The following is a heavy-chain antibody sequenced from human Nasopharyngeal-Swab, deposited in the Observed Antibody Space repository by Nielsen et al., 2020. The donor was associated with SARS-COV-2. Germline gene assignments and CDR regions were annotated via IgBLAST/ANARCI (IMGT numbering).Heavy chain of an antibody. CDR1: GFTFSSNA. CDR2: ISSSGAHV. Sequence: GESLKISCEASGFTFSSNAMNWVRRAPGKGLEWVSSISSSGAHVYQPDSVRGRFTISRDNAKNSLYLQMNSLRVEDTAVYYRARGGGNYGNYYFDYWGQGTLVTVSS. V-gene: IGHV3-21*01. CDR3: ARGGGNYGNYYFDY. D-gene: IGHD4-11*01. J-gene: IGHJ4*02.